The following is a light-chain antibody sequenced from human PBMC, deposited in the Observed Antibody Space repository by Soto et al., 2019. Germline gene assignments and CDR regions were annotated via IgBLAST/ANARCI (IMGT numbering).Light chain of an antibody. CDR1: ESVSIN. J-gene: IGKJ5*01. Sequence: IVMTQSPATLSVSPGERAPLSCRASESVSINLAWYQQKYGQAPRLLLYAASTRATGIPARFSGSGSGTEFTLTISSLQSEDFAVYYCQQYHKWPPITFGQGTRLDIK. CDR3: QQYHKWPPIT. V-gene: IGKV3-15*01. CDR2: AAS.